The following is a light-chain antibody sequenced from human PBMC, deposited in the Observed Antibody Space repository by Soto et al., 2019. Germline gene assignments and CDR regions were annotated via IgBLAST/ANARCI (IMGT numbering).Light chain of an antibody. J-gene: IGLJ1*01. Sequence: QSVLTQPPSASGSPGLSVTISCTGTSSDVGAYNYVSWYQQHPGKAPKLMISEVSKRPSGVPDRFSGSKSGNTASLTVSGLQDEDEPDSYCSSYAGRNSYVFGTGTKVTVL. CDR3: SSYAGRNSYV. V-gene: IGLV2-8*01. CDR1: SSDVGAYNY. CDR2: EVS.